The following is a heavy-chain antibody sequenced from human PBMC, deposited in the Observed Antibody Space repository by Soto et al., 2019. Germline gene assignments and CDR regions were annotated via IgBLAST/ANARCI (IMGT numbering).Heavy chain of an antibody. Sequence: SETLSLTCTVSGGSISSYYWSWIRQPPGKGLEWIGYIYYSGSGNYNPSLKGRVTISVDTSKDQFSLKRSSVTAADQAVYYCARTNRRGGSCYFDGEGYYGMDGWGQGTTVNVAS. CDR3: ARTNRRGGSCYFDGEGYYGMDG. V-gene: IGHV4-59*01. CDR1: GGSISSYY. D-gene: IGHD2-15*01. J-gene: IGHJ6*01. CDR2: IYYSGSG.